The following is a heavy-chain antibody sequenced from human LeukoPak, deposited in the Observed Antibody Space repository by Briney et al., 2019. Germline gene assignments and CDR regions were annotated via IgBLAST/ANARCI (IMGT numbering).Heavy chain of an antibody. CDR2: INHSGST. CDR1: GGSFSGYY. D-gene: IGHD3-22*01. Sequence: ASQTLSLTCAVYGGSFSGYYWSWIRQPPGKGLEWIGEINHSGSTNYNPSLKSRVTISVDTSKNQFSLKLSSVTAADTAVYYCARGTDSSGYLDYWGQGTLVTVSS. J-gene: IGHJ4*02. CDR3: ARGTDSSGYLDY. V-gene: IGHV4-34*01.